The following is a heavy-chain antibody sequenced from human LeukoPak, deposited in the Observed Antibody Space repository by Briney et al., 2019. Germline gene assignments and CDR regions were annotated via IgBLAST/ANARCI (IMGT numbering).Heavy chain of an antibody. J-gene: IGHJ3*02. CDR1: GFTFDDYA. CDR3: AKEGGVGYYYDSSGSGSAFDI. CDR2: ISWNSGSI. Sequence: GGSLRLSCAASGFTFDDYAMHWVRQAPGKGLEWVSGISWNSGSIGYADSVKGRFTISRDNAKNSLYLQMNSLRAEDMALYYCAKEGGVGYYYDSSGSGSAFDIWGQGTMVTVSS. V-gene: IGHV3-9*03. D-gene: IGHD3-22*01.